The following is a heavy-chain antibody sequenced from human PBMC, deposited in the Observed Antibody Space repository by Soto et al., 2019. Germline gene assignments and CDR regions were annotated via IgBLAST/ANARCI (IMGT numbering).Heavy chain of an antibody. CDR3: ARDRHSVAASAYNCYSVMSA. CDR1: GGSITSNDYW. Sequence: PSETLSLTCTVSGGSITSNDYWCCVIHQPGGKRVEWSANIYYRRRTGYTPALESRVTIPPYTSENQFSLKLRSATAADTAVYCCARDRHSVAASAYNCYSVMSAWAKGPTVPSPQ. CDR2: IYYRRRT. V-gene: IGHV4-30-4*01. J-gene: IGHJ6*04. D-gene: IGHD2-15*01.